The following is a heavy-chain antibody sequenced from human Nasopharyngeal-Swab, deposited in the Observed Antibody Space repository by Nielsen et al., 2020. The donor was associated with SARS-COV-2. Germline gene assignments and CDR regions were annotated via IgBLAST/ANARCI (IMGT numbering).Heavy chain of an antibody. CDR2: ISGSGGST. CDR3: AKDEYIVVVPAALRLDY. J-gene: IGHJ4*02. V-gene: IGHV3-23*01. Sequence: VRQAPGKGLEWVSAISGSGGSTYYADSVKGRFTTSRDNSKNTLYLQMNSLRAEDTAVYYCAKDEYIVVVPAALRLDYWGQGTLVTASS. D-gene: IGHD2-2*01.